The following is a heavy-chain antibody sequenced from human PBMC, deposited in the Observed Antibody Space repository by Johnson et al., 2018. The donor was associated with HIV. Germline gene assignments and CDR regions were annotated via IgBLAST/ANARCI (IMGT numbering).Heavy chain of an antibody. CDR3: ARDPEGAPPLGAFDI. CDR1: GFTFSSYA. D-gene: IGHD1-26*01. CDR2: ISYDGRNN. V-gene: IGHV3-30*04. J-gene: IGHJ3*02. Sequence: QVQLVESGGGVVQPGRSLRLSCAASGFTFSSYAMHWVRQAPGKGLEWVAVISYDGRNNYYADSVKGRFTISRDNSKNTLYLQMNSLRAEDTAVYYCARDPEGAPPLGAFDIWGQGTMVTVSS.